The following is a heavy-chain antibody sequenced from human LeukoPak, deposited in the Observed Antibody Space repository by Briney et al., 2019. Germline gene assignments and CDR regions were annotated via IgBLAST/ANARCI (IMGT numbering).Heavy chain of an antibody. J-gene: IGHJ4*02. Sequence: PGRSLRLSCAASGFTFSSYGMHWVRQAPGKGLEWVAVIWYDGGNKYYADSVKGRFTISRDNSKNTLYLQMNSLRTEDTAVYYCAKDSSGSSWYWDYWGQGTLVTVSS. CDR2: IWYDGGNK. CDR1: GFTFSSYG. CDR3: AKDSSGSSWYWDY. V-gene: IGHV3-33*06. D-gene: IGHD6-13*01.